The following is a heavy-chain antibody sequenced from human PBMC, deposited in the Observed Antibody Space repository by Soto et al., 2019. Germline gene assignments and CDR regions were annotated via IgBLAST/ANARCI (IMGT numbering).Heavy chain of an antibody. CDR3: ARGSLDALYYYYYMDV. Sequence: QVQLVQSGAEVKKPGASVKVSCKASGYTFTSYYMHWVRQAPGQGLEWMGIINPSGGSTSYAQKFQGRVTMTRDTSTSTVYMELSSLRSEDTVVYYCARGSLDALYYYYYMDVWGKGTTVTVSS. D-gene: IGHD2-2*01. J-gene: IGHJ6*03. CDR2: INPSGGST. CDR1: GYTFTSYY. V-gene: IGHV1-46*03.